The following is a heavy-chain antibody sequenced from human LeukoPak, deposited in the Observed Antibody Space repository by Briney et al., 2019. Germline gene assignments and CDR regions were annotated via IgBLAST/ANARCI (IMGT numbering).Heavy chain of an antibody. J-gene: IGHJ4*02. V-gene: IGHV3-7*01. CDR3: ARVSNWCPDY. CDR2: IKPDGSEK. CDR1: GFAFSRYW. Sequence: GGSLRLSCAASGFAFSRYWMTWVRQAPGKGLEWVASIKPDGSEKSYVDSVKGRFTISRDNAKNPVYLQMNSLRAEDTALYYCARVSNWCPDYWGQGTLVTVSS. D-gene: IGHD7-27*01.